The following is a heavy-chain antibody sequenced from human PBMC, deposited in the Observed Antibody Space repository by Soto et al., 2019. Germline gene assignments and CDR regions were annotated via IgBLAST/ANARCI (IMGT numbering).Heavy chain of an antibody. Sequence: EVQLVESGGGLVQPGGSLRLSCAASGFTVSSNYMSWFRQATGKGLEWVSVIYSGGSTYYADSVKGRFTISRDNSKSTLYLQMNSRRAEDTAVYYCARERGISTRAYFDYWGQGTLVTGSS. CDR3: ARERGISTRAYFDY. CDR2: IYSGGST. J-gene: IGHJ4*02. V-gene: IGHV3-66*01. CDR1: GFTVSSNY. D-gene: IGHD6-13*01.